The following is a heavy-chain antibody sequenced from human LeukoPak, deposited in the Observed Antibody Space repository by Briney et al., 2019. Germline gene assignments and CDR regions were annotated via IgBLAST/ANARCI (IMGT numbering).Heavy chain of an antibody. D-gene: IGHD2-21*02. CDR1: GFTFSSYS. CDR3: AKEFGDFQGLDY. CDR2: VSGNGIVK. J-gene: IGHJ4*02. Sequence: PGGSLRLSCAASGFTFSSYSMNWVRQAPGKGLEWVTVVSGNGIVKFYADSVKGRFSISRDNSKNILYLQLNSLRAEDTAVYYCAKEFGDFQGLDYWAREPWSPSPQ. V-gene: IGHV3-30*18.